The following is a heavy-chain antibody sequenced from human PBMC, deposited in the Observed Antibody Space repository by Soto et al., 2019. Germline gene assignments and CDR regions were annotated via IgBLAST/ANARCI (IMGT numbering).Heavy chain of an antibody. J-gene: IGHJ4*02. CDR1: GGSISPYY. CDR2: IYYSGSA. Sequence: SETLSLTCTVSGGSISPYYWPWVRQPPGRGLQWIGYIYYSGSANYNPSLQSRVTMSVDTSKNQFSLKLSSVTAADTAVYYCARAHYDSGTNFDLYYFDQWGQGTLVTVSS. V-gene: IGHV4-59*01. D-gene: IGHD3-22*01. CDR3: ARAHYDSGTNFDLYYFDQ.